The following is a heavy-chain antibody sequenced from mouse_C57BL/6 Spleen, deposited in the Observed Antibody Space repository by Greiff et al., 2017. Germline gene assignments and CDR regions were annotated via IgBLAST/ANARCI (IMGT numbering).Heavy chain of an antibody. V-gene: IGHV10-1*01. D-gene: IGHD3-2*02. Sequence: EVQLVESGGGLVQPKGSLKLSCAASGFSFNTYAMNWVRQAPGKGLEWVARIRSKSNNYATYYADSVKDSFTISRDDSESMLYLQMNNLKTEDTAMYYCVRDSSGYFYYFDYWGQGTTLTVSS. CDR1: GFSFNTYA. CDR3: VRDSSGYFYYFDY. J-gene: IGHJ2*01. CDR2: IRSKSNNYAT.